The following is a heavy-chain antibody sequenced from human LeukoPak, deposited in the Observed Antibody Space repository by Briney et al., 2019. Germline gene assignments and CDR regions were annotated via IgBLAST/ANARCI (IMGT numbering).Heavy chain of an antibody. CDR2: IRGDGATK. CDR3: ARGSTGRPLAYYYYMDV. Sequence: GGSLRLSCAASGFTFSTYAMTWVRQAPGKGLEWVSAIRGDGATKFYADSVKGRFTVSRDNSKNTVYLQMNSLRAEDTAVYYCARGSTGRPLAYYYYMDVWGKGTTVTVSS. CDR1: GFTFSTYA. D-gene: IGHD2-2*01. V-gene: IGHV3-23*01. J-gene: IGHJ6*03.